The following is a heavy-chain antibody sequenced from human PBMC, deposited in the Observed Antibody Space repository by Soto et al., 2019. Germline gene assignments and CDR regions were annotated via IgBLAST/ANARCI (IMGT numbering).Heavy chain of an antibody. Sequence: AGGSLRLSCAASGFTFSTHSMYWVRQAPGKCLEWVSSISTSSTYIDYSDSVKGRFTISRDNAKNSLFLQMSSLRAEDTAVYFCATSVVMPATHYFDSWGQGXLVTVYS. CDR3: ATSVVMPATHYFDS. V-gene: IGHV3-21*06. CDR2: ISTSSTYI. CDR1: GFTFSTHS. J-gene: IGHJ4*02. D-gene: IGHD2-21*02.